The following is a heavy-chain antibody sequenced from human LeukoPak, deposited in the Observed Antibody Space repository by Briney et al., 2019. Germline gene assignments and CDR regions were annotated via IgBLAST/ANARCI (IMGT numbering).Heavy chain of an antibody. CDR1: GGTFSSYA. J-gene: IGHJ4*02. CDR3: ARSMGTGLLDY. CDR2: IIPILGIA. D-gene: IGHD4-17*01. Sequence: ASVKVSCKASGGTFSSYAISWVRQAPGQGLGWMGRIIPILGIANYAQKFQGRVTITADKSTSTAYMELSSLRSEDTAVYYCARSMGTGLLDYWGQGTLATVSS. V-gene: IGHV1-69*04.